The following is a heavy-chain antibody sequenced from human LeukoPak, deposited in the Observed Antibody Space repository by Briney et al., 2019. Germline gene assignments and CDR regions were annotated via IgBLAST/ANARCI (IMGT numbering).Heavy chain of an antibody. CDR3: ASSYSSGWYPSHFDY. Sequence: SETLSLTCTVSGGSISSYYWSWIRQPPGKGLEWFGYIHYSGSTNYNPSLKSRVTISVDTSKNQFSLKLSSVTAADTAVYYCASSYSSGWYPSHFDYWGQGTLVTVSS. J-gene: IGHJ4*02. CDR1: GGSISSYY. V-gene: IGHV4-59*01. D-gene: IGHD6-19*01. CDR2: IHYSGST.